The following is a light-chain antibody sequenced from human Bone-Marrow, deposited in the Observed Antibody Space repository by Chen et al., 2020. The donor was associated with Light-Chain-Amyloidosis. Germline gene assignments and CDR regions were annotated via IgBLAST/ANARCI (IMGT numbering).Light chain of an antibody. CDR1: QDISSY. CDR2: DAS. Sequence: DVEMTQYPPSLSASVGDRVTITCQASQDISSYLNWYQLRPGRAPKLLIYDASNLPTGVPSRFSGSASGTVFTFTISSLQPEDVATYYCQQYSDPPPYIFGQGTKLEIK. V-gene: IGKV1-33*01. J-gene: IGKJ2*01. CDR3: QQYSDPPPYI.